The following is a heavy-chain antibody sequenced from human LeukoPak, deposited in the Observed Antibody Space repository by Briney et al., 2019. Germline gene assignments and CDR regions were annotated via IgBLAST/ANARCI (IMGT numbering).Heavy chain of an antibody. D-gene: IGHD6-19*01. CDR2: IGYDGKYK. J-gene: IGHJ4*02. CDR3: ARGSGWFFDT. Sequence: PGGSLRLSCAASGFTFSNYAMHWVRQAPGKGLEWVAVIGYDGKYKHYADSVKGRFSISRDRSKTTVDLEMSSLRTDDTAVYYRARGSGWFFDTWGQGTLVTVSS. CDR1: GFTFSNYA. V-gene: IGHV3-30*04.